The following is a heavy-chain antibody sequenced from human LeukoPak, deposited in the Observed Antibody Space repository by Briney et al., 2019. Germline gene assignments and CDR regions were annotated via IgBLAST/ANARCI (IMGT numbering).Heavy chain of an antibody. D-gene: IGHD2-2*01. CDR1: GFTFSSYS. Sequence: GGSLRLSCAASGFTFSSYSMTWVRQAPGKGLEWVPSISSSSSYIYYADSVKGRFTISRDNTKNSLYLQMNSLRAEDTAVYYCARIGYCSSTSCYPNDYWGQGTLVTVSS. CDR2: ISSSSSYI. V-gene: IGHV3-21*01. J-gene: IGHJ4*02. CDR3: ARIGYCSSTSCYPNDY.